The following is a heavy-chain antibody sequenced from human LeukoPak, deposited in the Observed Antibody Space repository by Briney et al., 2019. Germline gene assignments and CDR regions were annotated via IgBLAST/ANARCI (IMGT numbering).Heavy chain of an antibody. CDR2: MSYDGSNQ. CDR3: ARGGIMITFGGVTVP. D-gene: IGHD3-16*02. CDR1: GFAFSNYA. V-gene: IGHV3-30*04. J-gene: IGHJ5*02. Sequence: GGSLRLSCTASGFAFSNYAMHWVRQAPGKGLEWVAVMSYDGSNQYYAASVKGRFTISRDNSKNTLYLQMNSLGAEDTAMYYCARGGIMITFGGVTVPWGQGALVTVSS.